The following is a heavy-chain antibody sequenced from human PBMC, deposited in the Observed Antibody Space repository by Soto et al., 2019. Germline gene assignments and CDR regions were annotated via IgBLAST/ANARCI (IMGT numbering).Heavy chain of an antibody. V-gene: IGHV3-23*01. Sequence: GGSLRLSCAASGFTFSSYAMSWVRQAPGKGLEWVSAISGSGGSTYYADSVKGRFTISRDNSKNTLYLQMNSLRAEDTAVYYCAKDFTLVVITPPAQHWGQGTLVTVSS. CDR1: GFTFSSYA. D-gene: IGHD3-22*01. J-gene: IGHJ1*01. CDR2: ISGSGGST. CDR3: AKDFTLVVITPPAQH.